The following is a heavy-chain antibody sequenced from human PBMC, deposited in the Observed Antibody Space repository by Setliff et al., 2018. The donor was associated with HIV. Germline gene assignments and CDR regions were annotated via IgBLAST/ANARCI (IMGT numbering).Heavy chain of an antibody. V-gene: IGHV3-7*01. CDR3: AIEDGCGGHYHS. CDR1: GLPFYNYW. Sequence: PGGSLRLSCVASGLPFYNYWMTWLRRAPGRGLEWVANIKQDGSDMHYIESVKGRFTIFRDNAKNSVFLQMNSLRAEDTGVYYCAIEDGCGGHYHSWGQGTLVTVSS. J-gene: IGHJ4*02. D-gene: IGHD2-21*01. CDR2: IKQDGSDM.